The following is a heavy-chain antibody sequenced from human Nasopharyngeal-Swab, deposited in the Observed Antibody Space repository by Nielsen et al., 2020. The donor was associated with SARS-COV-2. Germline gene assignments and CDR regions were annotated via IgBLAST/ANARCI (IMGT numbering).Heavy chain of an antibody. CDR1: GFTFDDYA. Sequence: GESLKISCAASGFTFDDYAMHWVRQAPAKGLEWVSAISTGAVSTFYAASVKGRFTISRDDSRTTLYLQMNSLRAEDTAVYYCARHQGSSGWFFFDFWGQGTLVTVSS. V-gene: IGHV3-23*01. CDR3: ARHQGSSGWFFFDF. J-gene: IGHJ4*02. CDR2: ISTGAVST. D-gene: IGHD6-19*01.